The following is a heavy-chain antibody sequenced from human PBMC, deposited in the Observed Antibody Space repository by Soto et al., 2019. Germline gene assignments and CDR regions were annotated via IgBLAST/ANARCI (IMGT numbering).Heavy chain of an antibody. CDR2: ISYDGSNK. D-gene: IGHD3-22*01. Sequence: LRLSCAASGFTFSSYAMHWVRQAPGKGLEWVAVISYDGSNKYYADSVKGRFTISRDNSKNTLYLQMNSLRAEDTAVYYCARDQVYDSSGYYYVVGWFDPWGQGTLVTVSS. CDR3: ARDQVYDSSGYYYVVGWFDP. J-gene: IGHJ5*02. CDR1: GFTFSSYA. V-gene: IGHV3-30-3*01.